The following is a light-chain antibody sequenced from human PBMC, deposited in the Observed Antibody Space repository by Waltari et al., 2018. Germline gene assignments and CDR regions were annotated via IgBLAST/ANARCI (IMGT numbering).Light chain of an antibody. V-gene: IGLV4-69*01. CDR3: QTGGHGTWV. CDR1: SGHSSNV. CDR2: VNSDGSH. J-gene: IGLJ3*02. Sequence: QLVLTQSPSASASLGASVKLTCTLSSGHSSNVIAWLQQRPEKGPRYLMKVNSDGSHSKGDEIPDRFSGPSAGAERYLPISNRQSEDEADYFCQTGGHGTWVFGGGTTLTVL.